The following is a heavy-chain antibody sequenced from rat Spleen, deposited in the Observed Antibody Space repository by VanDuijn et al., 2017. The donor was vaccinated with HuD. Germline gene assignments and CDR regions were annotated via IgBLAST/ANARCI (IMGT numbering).Heavy chain of an antibody. Sequence: EVQLVESGGGLVQPGRSLKLSCAASGFTFSNYGMHWIRQGPTKGLEWVASISPSGGNTYYRDSVKGRFTISRDNAKSTLYLQMDRRRSEDTATYYCATGGFDYSTYLPFAYWAQGTLVTVSS. CDR2: ISPSGGNT. J-gene: IGHJ3*01. CDR1: GFTFSNYG. V-gene: IGHV5-19*01. CDR3: ATGGFDYSTYLPFAY. D-gene: IGHD1-2*01.